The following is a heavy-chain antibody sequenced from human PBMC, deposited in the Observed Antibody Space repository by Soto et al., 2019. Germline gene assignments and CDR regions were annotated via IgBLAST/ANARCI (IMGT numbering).Heavy chain of an antibody. D-gene: IGHD3-22*01. V-gene: IGHV3-74*01. CDR1: GFTFSSYW. Sequence: GGSLRLSCAASGFTFSSYWMHWVRQAPGKGLVWVSRINSDGSSTSYADSVKGRFTISRDNAKNTLYLQMNSLRAEDTAVYYCTTGLVVVIPSGMDVWGQGTTVTVSS. CDR3: TTGLVVVIPSGMDV. J-gene: IGHJ6*02. CDR2: INSDGSST.